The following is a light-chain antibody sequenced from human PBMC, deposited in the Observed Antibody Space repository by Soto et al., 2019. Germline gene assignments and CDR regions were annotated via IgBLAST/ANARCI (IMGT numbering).Light chain of an antibody. J-gene: IGKJ1*01. V-gene: IGKV3-20*01. CDR2: RAS. CDR3: QQYGSSPRT. CDR1: QSVSSSY. Sequence: IVLTQSPGTLSLSPGARATLSCRASQSVSSSYLAWYQHKPGQAPRLLIYRASGRATGIPDRFSGSGSGTDLTITISRLEPEDFEVYYCQQYGSSPRTFGQGTKVDIK.